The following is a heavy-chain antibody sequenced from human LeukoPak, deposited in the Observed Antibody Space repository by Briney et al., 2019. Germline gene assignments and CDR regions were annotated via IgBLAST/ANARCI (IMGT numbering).Heavy chain of an antibody. J-gene: IGHJ4*02. CDR1: GGSISSSSYY. V-gene: IGHV4-39*07. CDR2: IYYGGST. D-gene: IGHD2-15*01. Sequence: SETLSLTCTVSGGSISSSSYYWGWLRQPPGKGLEWIGSIYYGGSTYYNPSLKSRVTISVDTSKNQFSLKLSSVTAADTAVYYCARGDLGFCSGGSCYWHYWGQGTLVTVSS. CDR3: ARGDLGFCSGGSCYWHY.